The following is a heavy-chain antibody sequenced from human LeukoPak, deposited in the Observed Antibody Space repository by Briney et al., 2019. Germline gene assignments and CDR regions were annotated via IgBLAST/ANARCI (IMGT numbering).Heavy chain of an antibody. D-gene: IGHD5-18*01. CDR3: ARDDVDTAMERYHYYYMDV. Sequence: GGSLRLSCAASGFTFGLYSMTWVRQAPGKGLVWVSRINSDGSSTSYADSVKGRFTISRDNAKNTLYLQMNSLRAEDAAVYYCARDDVDTAMERYHYYYMDVWGKGTTVTVSS. J-gene: IGHJ6*03. CDR2: INSDGSST. V-gene: IGHV3-74*01. CDR1: GFTFGLYS.